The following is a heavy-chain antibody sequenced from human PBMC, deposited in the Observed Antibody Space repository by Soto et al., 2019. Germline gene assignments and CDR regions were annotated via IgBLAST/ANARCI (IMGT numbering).Heavy chain of an antibody. CDR3: ARLPYYGGNSVGAAFDY. Sequence: QVQLVQSGAEVKKPGASVKVSCKASGYTFTSYGISWVRQAPGQGLEWMGWISAYNGNTNYAQKLQGRVTMTTDTSMRSAYMELRGLRSVDTAVYYCARLPYYGGNSVGAAFDYWGQGTLVTVSS. CDR2: ISAYNGNT. CDR1: GYTFTSYG. D-gene: IGHD4-17*01. V-gene: IGHV1-18*04. J-gene: IGHJ4*02.